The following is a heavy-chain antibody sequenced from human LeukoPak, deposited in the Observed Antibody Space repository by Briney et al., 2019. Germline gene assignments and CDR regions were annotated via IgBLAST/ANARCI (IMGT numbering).Heavy chain of an antibody. D-gene: IGHD2-21*01. CDR3: ARDGPRAFPKFDY. CDR1: GFTVSSNY. V-gene: IGHV3-66*01. CDR2: IYSGGST. Sequence: GGSLRLSCAASGFTVSSNYMSWVRQAPGKGLEWVSVIYSGGSTYYADSVKGRFTISRDNSKNTLYLQMNSLRAEDTAVYYCARDGPRAFPKFDYWGQGTLVTVSS. J-gene: IGHJ4*02.